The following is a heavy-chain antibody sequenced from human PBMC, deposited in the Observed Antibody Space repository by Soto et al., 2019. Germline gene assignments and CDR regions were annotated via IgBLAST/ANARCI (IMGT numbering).Heavy chain of an antibody. D-gene: IGHD6-19*01. CDR3: ARGLSSGWYGGNYFDY. V-gene: IGHV1-8*01. J-gene: IGHJ4*02. Sequence: QVQLLQSGAEVKKPGASVKVSCKASGYTFTSYDINWVRQATGQGLEWLGWMNPNSGNTGYAQKFHGRVTMTRNPSISTAYMELSSLSSEDPAVYYCARGLSSGWYGGNYFDYWGQGTLVTVSS. CDR1: GYTFTSYD. CDR2: MNPNSGNT.